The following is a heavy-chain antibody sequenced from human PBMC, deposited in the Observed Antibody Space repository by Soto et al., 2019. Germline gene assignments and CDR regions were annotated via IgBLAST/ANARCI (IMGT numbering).Heavy chain of an antibody. CDR2: ISSSGSTI. J-gene: IGHJ3*02. V-gene: IGHV3-48*03. CDR3: ARDPENGDAFDI. D-gene: IGHD2-8*01. CDR1: GFTFSSYE. Sequence: GGSLRLSCAASGFTFSSYEMNWVRQAPGKGLEWVSYISSSGSTIYYADSVKGRFTISRDNAKNSLYLQMNSLRAEDTAVYYCARDPENGDAFDIWGQGTMVTVSS.